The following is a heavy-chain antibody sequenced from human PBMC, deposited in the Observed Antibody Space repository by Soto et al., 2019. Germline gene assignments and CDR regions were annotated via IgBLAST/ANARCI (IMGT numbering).Heavy chain of an antibody. V-gene: IGHV4-34*01. J-gene: IGHJ4*02. D-gene: IGHD3-22*01. Sequence: SETLSLTCDVYGGSFSGYFWGWIRQSPEKGLEWIGEISHTGATNYNASFKSRVIISLDSSKNQFSLRLNSVTAADTGVYFCARETYHYDSAAYKKTLVFDSWGPGTLVTVSS. CDR1: GGSFSGYF. CDR2: ISHTGAT. CDR3: ARETYHYDSAAYKKTLVFDS.